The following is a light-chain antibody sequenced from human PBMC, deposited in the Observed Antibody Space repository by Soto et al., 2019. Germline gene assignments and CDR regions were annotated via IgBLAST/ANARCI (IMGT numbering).Light chain of an antibody. CDR2: DAS. V-gene: IGKV1-5*01. CDR3: QQYNSYWT. J-gene: IGKJ1*01. Sequence: DIQMTQSPSTLSASVGDRVTITCRASQSISSWLAWYQQKPGKAPKLLIYDASSLESGVPSRFSGSVSGTDFTLTISSLQPDDFATYYCQQYNSYWTFGQGTKVEIK. CDR1: QSISSW.